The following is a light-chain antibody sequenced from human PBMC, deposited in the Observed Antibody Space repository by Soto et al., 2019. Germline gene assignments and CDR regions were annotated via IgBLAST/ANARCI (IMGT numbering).Light chain of an antibody. CDR3: SSYAGSNNSLYV. CDR1: SSEVGGYNY. Sequence: QSVLTQPPSASGSPGQSVTISCTGTSSEVGGYNYVSWYQQHPGKAPKLMIYEVSKRPSGVPDRFSGSKSGNTASLTVSGLQAEDEADYYCSSYAGSNNSLYVFGTGTKVTVL. V-gene: IGLV2-8*01. CDR2: EVS. J-gene: IGLJ1*01.